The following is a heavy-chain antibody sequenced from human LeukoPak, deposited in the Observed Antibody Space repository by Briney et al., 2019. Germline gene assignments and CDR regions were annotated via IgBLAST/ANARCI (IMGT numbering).Heavy chain of an antibody. CDR2: ISKTYSTI. CDR1: GFTISDYY. CDR3: ASAIVATDQDPPFDY. Sequence: PGGSLRLSCAASGFTISDYYMSWIRQAPGKGLEWVSYISKTYSTIYYADSVKGRFTISRDNAKNSLYLQMNSLRAEDTAVYYCASAIVATDQDPPFDYWGQGTLVTVSS. V-gene: IGHV3-11*01. J-gene: IGHJ4*02. D-gene: IGHD5-12*01.